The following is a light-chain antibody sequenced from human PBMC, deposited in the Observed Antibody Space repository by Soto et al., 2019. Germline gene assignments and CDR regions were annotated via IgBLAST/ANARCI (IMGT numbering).Light chain of an antibody. CDR2: GAS. J-gene: IGKJ4*01. CDR1: QSVSSN. Sequence: EIVMTQSPATLSVSPGERATLSCRASQSVSSNLAWYQQKPGQAPRLLIHGASTRATSIPARFSGSGSGTEFTLTISSLQSEDFAVYYCQQYNKWPPVTFGGGTKVEIK. V-gene: IGKV3-15*01. CDR3: QQYNKWPPVT.